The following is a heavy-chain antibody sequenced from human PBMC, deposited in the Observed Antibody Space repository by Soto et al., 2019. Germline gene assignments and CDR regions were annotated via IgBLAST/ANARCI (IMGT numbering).Heavy chain of an antibody. CDR2: ISSSGSTI. V-gene: IGHV3-11*01. CDR3: ARDSVYYYGSGSYYRTYYYYGMDV. CDR1: GFTFSDYY. J-gene: IGHJ6*02. Sequence: QVQLVESGGGLVKPGGSLRLSCAASGFTFSDYYMSWIRQAPGKGLEWVSYISSSGSTIYYADSVKGRFTISRDNAKNSLYLQMNSLRAEDTAVYYCARDSVYYYGSGSYYRTYYYYGMDVWGQGTTVTVSS. D-gene: IGHD3-10*01.